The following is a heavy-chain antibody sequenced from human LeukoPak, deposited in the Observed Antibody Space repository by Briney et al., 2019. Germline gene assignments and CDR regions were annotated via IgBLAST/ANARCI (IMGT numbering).Heavy chain of an antibody. V-gene: IGHV4-34*01. CDR1: GGSFSGYY. CDR2: INHSGGT. D-gene: IGHD2-2*01. J-gene: IGHJ4*02. CDR3: ARGRGDQLLFPFFDY. Sequence: SETLSLTCAVYGGSFSGYYWSWIRQPPGKGLEWIGEINHSGGTNYNPSLKSRVTISVDTSKNQFSLRLSSVTAADTAVYYCARGRGDQLLFPFFDYWGQGTLVTVSS.